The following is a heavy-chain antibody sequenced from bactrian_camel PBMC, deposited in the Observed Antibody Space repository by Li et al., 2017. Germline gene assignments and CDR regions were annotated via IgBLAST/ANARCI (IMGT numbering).Heavy chain of an antibody. V-gene: IGHV3S53*01. CDR1: GYTYRRRC. Sequence: HVQLVESGGGSVQAGGSLRLSCANSGYTYRRRCMGWFRQAPGKEREKIADIDSYGSTSVADSVKGRFTISQDNTKKTLYLQMNGLKSEDTAMYYCAAEKFSCGPGGTRRLIVTARSYYGMEYRGKGTQVTVS. D-gene: IGHD2*01. CDR2: IDSYGST. J-gene: IGHJ7*01.